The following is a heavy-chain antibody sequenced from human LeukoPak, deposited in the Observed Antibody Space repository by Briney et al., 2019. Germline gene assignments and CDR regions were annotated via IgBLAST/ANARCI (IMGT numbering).Heavy chain of an antibody. D-gene: IGHD6-13*01. CDR2: IYYSGST. CDR3: ARDTISPDSRSLPDV. J-gene: IGHJ6*02. V-gene: IGHV4-30-4*01. CDR1: GGSISSGDYY. Sequence: SETLSLTCTVSGGSISSGDYYWSWIRQPPGKGLEWIGYIYYSGSTYYNPSLKSRVTISVDTSKNQFSLKLSSVTAADTVVYYCARDTISPDSRSLPDVWGQGTTVTVSS.